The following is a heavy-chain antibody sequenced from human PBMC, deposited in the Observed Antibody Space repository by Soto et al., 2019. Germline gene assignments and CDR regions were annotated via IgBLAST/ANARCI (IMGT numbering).Heavy chain of an antibody. D-gene: IGHD6-13*01. V-gene: IGHV3-7*01. Sequence: EVQLVESGGGLVPPGGSLRLYCAGAGFTFSSYWMSWVRQAPGKGLEWVANIKQDGSEKYYVDSVNGRFTISKDNAKNSLYQQMHSLRVEDTAVYYCAREKLANGYFDYWGQGTLVAVSP. CDR3: AREKLANGYFDY. CDR1: GFTFSSYW. J-gene: IGHJ4*02. CDR2: IKQDGSEK.